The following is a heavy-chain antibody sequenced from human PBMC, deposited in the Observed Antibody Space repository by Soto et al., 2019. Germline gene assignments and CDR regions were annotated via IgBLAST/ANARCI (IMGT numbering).Heavy chain of an antibody. D-gene: IGHD3-9*01. V-gene: IGHV3-33*01. CDR3: ARDRDYDMLTGSSFDY. CDR1: GFTVSSYG. Sequence: RLSCAAPGFTVSSYGMHWVRQAPGKGLEWVAVIWYDGSNKYYADSVKGRFTISRDNSKNTLYLQMNSLRAEDTAVYYCARDRDYDMLTGSSFDYWGQGTLVIV. CDR2: IWYDGSNK. J-gene: IGHJ4*02.